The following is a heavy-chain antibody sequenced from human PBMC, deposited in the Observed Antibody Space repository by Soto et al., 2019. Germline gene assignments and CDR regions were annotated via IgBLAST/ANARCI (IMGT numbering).Heavy chain of an antibody. Sequence: RGGSLRLSCAASGFTFSNAWMSWVRQAPGKGLEWVGRIKSKTDGGTTDYAAPVKGRFTISRDDSKNTLYLQMNSLKTEDTAVYYCTTGPDSPGIAVVDYWGQGTLVTVSS. CDR1: GFTFSNAW. CDR3: TTGPDSPGIAVVDY. V-gene: IGHV3-15*01. D-gene: IGHD6-19*01. CDR2: IKSKTDGGTT. J-gene: IGHJ4*02.